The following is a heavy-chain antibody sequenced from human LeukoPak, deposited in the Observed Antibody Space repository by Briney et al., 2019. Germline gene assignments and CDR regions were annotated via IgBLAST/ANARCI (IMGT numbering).Heavy chain of an antibody. CDR1: GGSISSYY. J-gene: IGHJ4*02. CDR2: IYYSGST. D-gene: IGHD4-17*01. Sequence: KTSETLSLTCTVSGGSISSYYWSWIRQPPGRGLEWIGYIYYSGSTNYNPSLKSRVTISVDTSKNQFSLKLSSVTAADTAVYYCAKDKEYGDYVMGYFDYWGQGTLVTVSS. V-gene: IGHV4-59*01. CDR3: AKDKEYGDYVMGYFDY.